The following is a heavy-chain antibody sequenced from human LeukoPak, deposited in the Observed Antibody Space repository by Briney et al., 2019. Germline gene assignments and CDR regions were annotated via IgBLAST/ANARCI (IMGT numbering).Heavy chain of an antibody. Sequence: GGSLRLSCAASGFSFTTYWMSWVRQAPGKGLEWVALISYDGGDKYYAESMKGRITISRDNAENTLYLQMNNLRPDDTAFYFCVKEGVEYSYSYGDYWGQGTLVTVSS. CDR3: VKEGVEYSYSYGDY. D-gene: IGHD3-16*01. CDR2: ISYDGGDK. CDR1: GFSFTTYW. J-gene: IGHJ4*02. V-gene: IGHV3-30*18.